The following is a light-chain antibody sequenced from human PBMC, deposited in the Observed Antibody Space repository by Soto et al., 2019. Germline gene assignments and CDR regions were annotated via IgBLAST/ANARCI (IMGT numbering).Light chain of an antibody. V-gene: IGLV1-47*01. CDR3: AAWDDSLSVWV. Sequence: QPVLTQPPSASGTPGQRVTVSCSGSSSNIGSNYVYWYQQLPGTAPKLLIYRNNQRPSGVPDRFSGSKSSTSASLAITGLRSEDEADYYCAAWDDSLSVWVFGGGSKVTVL. J-gene: IGLJ3*02. CDR1: SSNIGSNY. CDR2: RNN.